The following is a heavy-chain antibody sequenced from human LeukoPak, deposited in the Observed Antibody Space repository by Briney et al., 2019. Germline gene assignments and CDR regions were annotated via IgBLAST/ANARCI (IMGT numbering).Heavy chain of an antibody. V-gene: IGHV1-2*02. CDR2: INPNTGGT. CDR3: ASSRFYFDPSAFFDH. Sequence: ASVKVSCKASGYTFTDYYVHWVRQAPGQGLEWMGWINPNTGGTNSAQNFQGRVTMTRDTSIKTAYMELSRPKSDDTAVYYCASSRFYFDPSAFFDHWGQGTLVTVSS. J-gene: IGHJ4*02. D-gene: IGHD3-22*01. CDR1: GYTFTDYY.